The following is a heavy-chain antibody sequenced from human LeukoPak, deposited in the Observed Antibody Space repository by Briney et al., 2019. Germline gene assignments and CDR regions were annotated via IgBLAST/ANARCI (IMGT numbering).Heavy chain of an antibody. CDR2: IIPIFGTA. D-gene: IGHD6-19*01. Sequence: SVKVSCKASGGTFSSYAISWVRQAPGQGLEWMGGIIPIFGTANYAQKFQGRVTITADETTSTAYMELSSLRSEDTAVYYCAIAVAGTIGFDYWGQGTLVTVSS. J-gene: IGHJ4*02. V-gene: IGHV1-69*13. CDR3: AIAVAGTIGFDY. CDR1: GGTFSSYA.